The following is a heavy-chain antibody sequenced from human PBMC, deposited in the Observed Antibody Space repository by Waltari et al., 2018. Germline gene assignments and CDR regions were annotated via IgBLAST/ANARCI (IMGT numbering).Heavy chain of an antibody. CDR1: GFTFSSYS. Sequence: EVQLVESGGGLVQPGGSLRLSCAASGFTFSSYSMNWVRQAPGKVLELVSYISSSSSTIYYADSLKGRFTISRDNAKNSLYLQMKSLRAEDTAVYYCARDLEWLMDYWGQGTLVTVSS. J-gene: IGHJ4*02. D-gene: IGHD3-3*01. V-gene: IGHV3-48*04. CDR3: ARDLEWLMDY. CDR2: ISSSSSTI.